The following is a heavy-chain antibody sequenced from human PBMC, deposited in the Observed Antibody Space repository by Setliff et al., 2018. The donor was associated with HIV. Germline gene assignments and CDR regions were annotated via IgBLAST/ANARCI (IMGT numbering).Heavy chain of an antibody. J-gene: IGHJ4*02. V-gene: IGHV7-4-1*02. CDR3: ARVGSGWSTFDY. Sequence: ASVKVSCKASGYTLTTYAISWVRQAPGQGLEWMGWFNTETGNPMYAQGFRGRFVFTLDTSVSTAFLQINRLKAEDTAKYYCARVGSGWSTFDYWGQGALVTVSS. CDR2: FNTETGNP. CDR1: GYTLTTYA. D-gene: IGHD6-13*01.